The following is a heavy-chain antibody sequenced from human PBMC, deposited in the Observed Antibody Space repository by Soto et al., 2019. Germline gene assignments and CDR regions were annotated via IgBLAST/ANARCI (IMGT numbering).Heavy chain of an antibody. V-gene: IGHV1-69*13. Sequence: ASVKVSCKASGGTFSSYAISWVRQAPGQGLEWMGGIIPIFGTANYAQKFQGRVTITADESTSTAYMELSSLRSEDTAVYYCARETANYYDSSGYRPGGWFDPWGQGTLVTVSS. CDR2: IIPIFGTA. J-gene: IGHJ5*02. CDR3: ARETANYYDSSGYRPGGWFDP. CDR1: GGTFSSYA. D-gene: IGHD3-22*01.